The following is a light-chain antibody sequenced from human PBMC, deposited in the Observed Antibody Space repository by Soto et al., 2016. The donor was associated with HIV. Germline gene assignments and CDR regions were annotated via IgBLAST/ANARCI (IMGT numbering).Light chain of an antibody. CDR2: AAS. CDR3: QQYNSYPLT. Sequence: DIQLTQSPSFVSASVGDRVTITCRASQGMSSYLAWYQQKPGKAPELLIYAASTLHSGVPSRFSGSGSGTEFTLTISSLQPEDFATYYCQQYNSYPLTFGGGPRWR. J-gene: IGKJ4*01. CDR1: QGMSSY. V-gene: IGKV1-9*01.